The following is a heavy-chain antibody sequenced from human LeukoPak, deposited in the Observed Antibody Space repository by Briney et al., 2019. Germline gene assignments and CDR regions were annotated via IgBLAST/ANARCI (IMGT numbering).Heavy chain of an antibody. Sequence: ASVKVSCKASGFTFTSSAMQWVRQARGQRLEWIGWIVVDSGNTNYAQKFQERVTITRDMSTSTAYMELSSLRSEDTAVYYCAAVGRYPTYYDSSGYYYDYGMDVWGQGTTVTVSS. CDR1: GFTFTSSA. V-gene: IGHV1-58*02. D-gene: IGHD3-22*01. CDR2: IVVDSGNT. CDR3: AAVGRYPTYYDSSGYYYDYGMDV. J-gene: IGHJ6*02.